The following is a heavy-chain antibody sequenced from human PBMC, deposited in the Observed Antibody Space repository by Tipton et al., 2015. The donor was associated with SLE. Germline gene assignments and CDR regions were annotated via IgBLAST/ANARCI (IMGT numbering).Heavy chain of an antibody. Sequence: SLRLSCAASGSTFRGDAMSWVRQAPGEGLEWVSAISDSGGSAYYADSVKGRFTVSRDNSKNTVYLQMNSLRAEDTAVYYCAIFYSSSYFHYWGQGTLVTVSS. J-gene: IGHJ1*01. CDR3: AIFYSSSYFHY. D-gene: IGHD6-6*01. CDR2: ISDSGGSA. V-gene: IGHV3-23*01. CDR1: GSTFRGDA.